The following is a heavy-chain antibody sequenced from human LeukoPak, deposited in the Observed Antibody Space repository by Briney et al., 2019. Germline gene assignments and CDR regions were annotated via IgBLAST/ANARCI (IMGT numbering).Heavy chain of an antibody. CDR1: GFTFSSYA. Sequence: GGSLRLSCAASGFTFSSYAMSWVRQAPGKGLEWVSAISGSGGSTYYADSVKGRFTISRDNSKNTLYLQMNSLRAEDTAIYFCARGRDGYKYWGPGTRVTVSS. CDR3: ARGRDGYKY. CDR2: ISGSGGST. D-gene: IGHD5-24*01. V-gene: IGHV3-23*01. J-gene: IGHJ4*02.